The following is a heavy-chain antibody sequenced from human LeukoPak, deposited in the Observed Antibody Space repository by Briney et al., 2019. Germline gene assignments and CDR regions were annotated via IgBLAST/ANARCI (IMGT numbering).Heavy chain of an antibody. V-gene: IGHV4-59*01. CDR3: ARGGYDSDFVY. Sequence: PSETLSLTCTVSGGSISTYYWSWIRLPPGKGLEWIAYIYFTGRTQYNPSLKSRVTISEDTSKNQFSLRLSSVTPADTAVYYCARGGYDSDFVYWGQGTLVTVSS. CDR1: GGSISTYY. J-gene: IGHJ4*02. D-gene: IGHD3-3*01. CDR2: IYFTGRT.